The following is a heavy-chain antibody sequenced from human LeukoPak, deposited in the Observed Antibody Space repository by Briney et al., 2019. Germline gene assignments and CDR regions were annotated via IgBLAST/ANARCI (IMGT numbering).Heavy chain of an antibody. CDR1: GGSISSYC. Sequence: PSETLSLTCTVSGGSISSYCWSWIRQPPGKGLEWIGYIYTSGSTNYNPSLKSRVTISVDTSKNQFSLKLSSVTAADTAVYYCVRVVPAYYFDYWGQGTLVTVSS. J-gene: IGHJ4*02. D-gene: IGHD2-2*01. CDR2: IYTSGST. V-gene: IGHV4-4*09. CDR3: VRVVPAYYFDY.